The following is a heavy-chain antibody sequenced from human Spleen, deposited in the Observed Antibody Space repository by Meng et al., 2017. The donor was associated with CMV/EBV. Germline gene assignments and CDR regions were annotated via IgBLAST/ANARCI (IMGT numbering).Heavy chain of an antibody. CDR1: FTFSSYG. Sequence: FTFSSYGMHWVRQATGKGLEWVAVISYDGSNKYYADSVKGRFTISRDNSKNTLYLQMNSLRAEDTAVYYCAKDGCSSTSCYGYNWFDPWGQGTLVTVSS. D-gene: IGHD2-2*01. CDR3: AKDGCSSTSCYGYNWFDP. V-gene: IGHV3-30*18. CDR2: ISYDGSNK. J-gene: IGHJ5*02.